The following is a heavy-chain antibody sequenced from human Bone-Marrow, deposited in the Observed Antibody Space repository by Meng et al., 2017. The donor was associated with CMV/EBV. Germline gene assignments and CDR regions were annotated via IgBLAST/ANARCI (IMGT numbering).Heavy chain of an antibody. CDR1: GYTFTSYG. V-gene: IGHV1-18*01. J-gene: IGHJ6*02. CDR2: ISAYNGKR. CDR3: ASPCGGDCYWSFGMDV. D-gene: IGHD2-21*01. Sequence: ASVKVSCKASGYTFTSYGISWVRQAPGQGLEWMGWISAYNGKRDYAQKFQGRVTMATDTSTSTAYMELRSLRSDDTALYYCASPCGGDCYWSFGMDVWGQGTTVTVSS.